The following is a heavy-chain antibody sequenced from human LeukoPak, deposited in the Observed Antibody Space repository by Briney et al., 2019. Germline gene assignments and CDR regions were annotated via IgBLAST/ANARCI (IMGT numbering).Heavy chain of an antibody. V-gene: IGHV3-21*01. D-gene: IGHD3-9*01. Sequence: GGSLRLSCAASGFTFSTSAMNWVRQVPGKGLEWVSSIDYDSSHIYYAASVRGRFTISRDNARDSVYLQMDSLRVEDTAVYYCTRDPLRYLRVGHYDYWGEGTLVAVSS. CDR2: IDYDSSHI. J-gene: IGHJ4*02. CDR1: GFTFSTSA. CDR3: TRDPLRYLRVGHYDY.